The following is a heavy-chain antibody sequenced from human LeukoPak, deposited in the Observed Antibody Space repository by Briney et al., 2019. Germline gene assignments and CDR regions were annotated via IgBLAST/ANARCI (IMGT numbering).Heavy chain of an antibody. J-gene: IGHJ4*02. V-gene: IGHV3-33*01. CDR1: GFTFSSYG. Sequence: GGSLRLSCVTSGFTFSSYGMHWVRQAPGKGLEWVAVIWHDGSNKKYADSVKGRFTISRDNSKNTVYLQLDSLRGEDTALYYCARDAPAGEKPEYFFDYWGQGTLVTVSS. CDR2: IWHDGSNK. CDR3: ARDAPAGEKPEYFFDY.